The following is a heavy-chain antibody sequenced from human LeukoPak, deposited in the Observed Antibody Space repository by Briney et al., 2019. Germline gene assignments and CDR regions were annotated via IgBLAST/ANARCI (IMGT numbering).Heavy chain of an antibody. CDR2: IYTSGST. D-gene: IGHD1-26*01. Sequence: PSETLSLTCTVSGGSISSYYWSWIRQPAGKGLEWIGRIYTSGSTNYNPSLKSRVTISVDTSKNQFSLKLSSVTAADTAVYYCARDWWELRPGGVDFYYYMDVWGKGTTVTVSS. CDR1: GGSISSYY. CDR3: ARDWWELRPGGVDFYYYMDV. J-gene: IGHJ6*03. V-gene: IGHV4-4*07.